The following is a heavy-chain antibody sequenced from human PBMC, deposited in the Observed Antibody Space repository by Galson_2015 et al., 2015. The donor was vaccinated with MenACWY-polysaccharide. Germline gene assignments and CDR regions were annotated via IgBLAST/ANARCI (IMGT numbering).Heavy chain of an antibody. D-gene: IGHD3-16*01. CDR1: GFTFSSYG. CDR2: VSYDGSNQ. V-gene: IGHV3-30*03. CDR3: ASRGELGITTYYYGMDV. J-gene: IGHJ6*02. Sequence: SLRLSCAASGFTFSSYGMHWVRQAPGKGLEWVAVVSYDGSNQYSADSVKGRFTISRDNSKNRLHLQMNSLRAEDTAVYYCASRGELGITTYYYGMDVWGQGTTVTVSS.